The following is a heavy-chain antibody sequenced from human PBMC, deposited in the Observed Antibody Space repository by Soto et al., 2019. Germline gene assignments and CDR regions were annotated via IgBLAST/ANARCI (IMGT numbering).Heavy chain of an antibody. CDR2: SILIFGTA. D-gene: IGHD6-13*01. J-gene: IGHJ6*02. V-gene: IGHV1-69*01. CDR1: GGTFSSYA. Sequence: QVQLVQSGAKVKKPGSSVKVSCKASGGTFSSYAISWVRQAPGKGLEGLGGSILIFGTANYAQKFQGRVTITADESTSTAYMELSSLRSEDTAVYYCARDRSPRYSSSWRYYYYYGMDVWGQGTTVTVSS. CDR3: ARDRSPRYSSSWRYYYYYGMDV.